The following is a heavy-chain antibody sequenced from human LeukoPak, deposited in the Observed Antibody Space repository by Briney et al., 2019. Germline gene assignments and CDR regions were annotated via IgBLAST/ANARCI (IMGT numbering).Heavy chain of an antibody. V-gene: IGHV3-9*01. D-gene: IGHD6-13*01. J-gene: IGHJ6*04. CDR1: GFTFSSYA. Sequence: TGGSLRLSCAASGFTFSSYAMSWVRQAPGKGLEWVSGITWNSGSIGYADSVKGRFTISRDNAKNSLFVQMNGLREEDTALYYCAKGYGSSWFPSSMDVWGKGTTVTVSS. CDR2: ITWNSGSI. CDR3: AKGYGSSWFPSSMDV.